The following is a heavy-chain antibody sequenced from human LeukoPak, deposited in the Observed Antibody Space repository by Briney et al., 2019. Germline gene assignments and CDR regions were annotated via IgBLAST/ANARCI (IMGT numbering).Heavy chain of an antibody. J-gene: IGHJ6*03. CDR3: ARVADDFWSGYPGVVYYYYMDV. Sequence: SETLSLTCAVYGGSFSGYYWSWIRQPPGKGLEWIGEINHSGSTNYNPSLKSRVTISVDTSKNQFSRKLSSVTAADTAVYYCARVADDFWSGYPGVVYYYYMDVWGKGTTVTVSS. D-gene: IGHD3-3*01. CDR2: INHSGST. V-gene: IGHV4-34*01. CDR1: GGSFSGYY.